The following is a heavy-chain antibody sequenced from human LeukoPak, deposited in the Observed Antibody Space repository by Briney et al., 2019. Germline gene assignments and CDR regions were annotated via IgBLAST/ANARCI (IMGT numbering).Heavy chain of an antibody. Sequence: SETLSLTCTVSGGSMSSNYWSWIRQPPGKGLEWIGYNTGSTSYNPSLKSRVTISVQTSKNQFSLKLSSVTAADTAVYYCARGLNRNDYGDYGYWGQGTLVTVSS. V-gene: IGHV4-59*01. CDR2: NTGST. CDR1: GGSMSSNY. D-gene: IGHD4-17*01. CDR3: ARGLNRNDYGDYGY. J-gene: IGHJ4*02.